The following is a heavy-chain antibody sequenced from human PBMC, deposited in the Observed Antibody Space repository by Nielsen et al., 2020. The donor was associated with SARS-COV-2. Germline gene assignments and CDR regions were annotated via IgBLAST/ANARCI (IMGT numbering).Heavy chain of an antibody. CDR3: ASHDILTGQDY. D-gene: IGHD3-9*01. CDR1: GFTFSDHY. V-gene: IGHV3-72*01. J-gene: IGHJ4*02. CDR2: TRNKANSYTT. Sequence: GGSLRLSCAASGFTFSDHYMDWVRQAPGKGLEWVGRTRNKANSYTTEYAASVKGRFTISRDDSKNSLYLQMNSLKTEDTAVYYCASHDILTGQDYWGPGTLVTVSS.